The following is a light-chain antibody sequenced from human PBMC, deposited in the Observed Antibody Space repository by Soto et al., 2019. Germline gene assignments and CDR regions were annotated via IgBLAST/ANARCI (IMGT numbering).Light chain of an antibody. V-gene: IGKV3D-15*01. CDR2: GAS. CDR3: QQYHNWVT. Sequence: EIMMTQSPVTLSVSPGERATLSCRASQSVGSYLAWYQQKFGQAPRLLIYGASTRATGIPARFSGSGSGTDFTLTISSLQSEDFAVYYCQQYHNWVTFGGGTKVDIK. CDR1: QSVGSY. J-gene: IGKJ4*01.